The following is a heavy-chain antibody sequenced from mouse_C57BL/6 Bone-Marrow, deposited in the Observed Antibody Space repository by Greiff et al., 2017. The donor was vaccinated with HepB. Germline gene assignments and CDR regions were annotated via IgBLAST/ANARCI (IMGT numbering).Heavy chain of an antibody. CDR2: IRLKSDNYAT. J-gene: IGHJ3*01. V-gene: IGHV6-3*01. Sequence: EVKVEESGGGLVQPGGSMKLSCVASGFTFSNYWMNWVRQSPEKGLEWVAQIRLKSDNYATHYAESVKGRFTISRDDSKSSVYLQMNNLRAEDTGIDYCTGSAVTTGVWAYWGQGTLVTVSA. CDR1: GFTFSNYW. D-gene: IGHD2-2*01. CDR3: TGSAVTTGVWAY.